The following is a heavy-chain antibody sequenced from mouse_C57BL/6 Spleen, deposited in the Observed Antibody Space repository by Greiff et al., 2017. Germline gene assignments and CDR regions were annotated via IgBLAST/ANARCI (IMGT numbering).Heavy chain of an antibody. CDR2: IDPSDSET. J-gene: IGHJ2*01. CDR3: ARSRDPVYFDY. CDR1: GYTFTSYW. Sequence: QVQLQQPGAELVRPGSSVKLSCKASGYTFTSYWMHWVKQRPIQGLEWIGNIDPSDSETHYNQKFKDKATLTVDKSSSTAYMQLSSLTSEDSAVYYCARSRDPVYFDYWGQGTTLTVSS. V-gene: IGHV1-52*01.